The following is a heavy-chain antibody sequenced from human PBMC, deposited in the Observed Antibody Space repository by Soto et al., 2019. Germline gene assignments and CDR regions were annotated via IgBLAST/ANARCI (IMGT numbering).Heavy chain of an antibody. Sequence: PSETLSLTCTVSGGSISSGDYYWGWIRQPPGGGLEWIGYVYYTGSTNYNPSLKSRVTISVDTSKSQFYLKLRSVTAADTAVYYCARGMAEEQIFYYFDYWGQGALVTVSS. V-gene: IGHV4-61*08. D-gene: IGHD3-9*01. J-gene: IGHJ4*02. CDR1: GGSISSGDYY. CDR3: ARGMAEEQIFYYFDY. CDR2: VYYTGST.